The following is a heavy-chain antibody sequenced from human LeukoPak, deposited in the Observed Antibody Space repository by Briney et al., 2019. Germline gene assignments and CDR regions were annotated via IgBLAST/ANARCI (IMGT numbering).Heavy chain of an antibody. CDR1: GGSISSSSYY. D-gene: IGHD3-22*01. V-gene: IGHV4-39*01. CDR2: IYYSGST. Sequence: KASETVSLTCTVSGGSISSSSYYWGWIRQPPGKGLEWIGSIYYSGSTYYNPSLKRRVTISVDTSKNQFSLKLSSVTAADTAVYYCASNITMIVVVIETTYFDYWGQGTMAADSS. CDR3: ASNITMIVVVIETTYFDY. J-gene: IGHJ4*02.